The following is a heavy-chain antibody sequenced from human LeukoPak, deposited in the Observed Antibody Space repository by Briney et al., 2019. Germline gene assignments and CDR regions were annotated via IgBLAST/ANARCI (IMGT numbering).Heavy chain of an antibody. V-gene: IGHV3-9*01. Sequence: PGGSLRLSCAASGFTFDDYAMHWVRQAPGKGLEWVSGISWNSGSIGYADSVKGRFTISRDNAKNSLYLQMNSLRAEDTALYYCAKGGSYSVSSWFDPWGQGTLVTVSS. CDR1: GFTFDDYA. J-gene: IGHJ5*02. D-gene: IGHD1-26*01. CDR3: AKGGSYSVSSWFDP. CDR2: ISWNSGSI.